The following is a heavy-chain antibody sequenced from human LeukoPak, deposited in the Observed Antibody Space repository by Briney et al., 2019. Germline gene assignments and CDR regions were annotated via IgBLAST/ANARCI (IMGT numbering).Heavy chain of an antibody. Sequence: PGGSLRLSCAASGFTFSTYALHWVRQPPGKGLEWVAIISYDGSNEYYADSMRGRFTISRDNSKNTLYLRMNSLRPEDTAVYYCARKDDYRYYFDYWGQGTLVTVSS. D-gene: IGHD4-11*01. V-gene: IGHV3-30-3*01. CDR2: ISYDGSNE. CDR1: GFTFSTYA. J-gene: IGHJ4*02. CDR3: ARKDDYRYYFDY.